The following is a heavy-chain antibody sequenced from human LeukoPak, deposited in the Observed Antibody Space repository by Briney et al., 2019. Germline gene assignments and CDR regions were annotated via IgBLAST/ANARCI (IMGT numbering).Heavy chain of an antibody. Sequence: SETLSLTCTVPGGSISSYYWSWIRQPPGKGLEWIGYIYYSGSTNYNPSLKSRVTISVDTSKNQFSLKLSSVTAADTAVYYCARHFGADYYDSSGYYPDAFDIWGQGTMVTVSS. CDR2: IYYSGST. CDR1: GGSISSYY. CDR3: ARHFGADYYDSSGYYPDAFDI. D-gene: IGHD3-22*01. J-gene: IGHJ3*02. V-gene: IGHV4-59*08.